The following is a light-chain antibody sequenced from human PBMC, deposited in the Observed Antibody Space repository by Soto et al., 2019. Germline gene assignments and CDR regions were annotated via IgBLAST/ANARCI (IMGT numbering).Light chain of an antibody. Sequence: QSALTQPASVSGSPGQSITISCTGTSSDVGGYNYVSWYQQHPGKAPKLMIYEVSNRPSGVSNRFSGSKSGNTASLTISGRQAEDEADYYCSSYTSSNTLVVFGGGTKLTVL. CDR3: SSYTSSNTLVV. V-gene: IGLV2-14*01. CDR1: SSDVGGYNY. CDR2: EVS. J-gene: IGLJ2*01.